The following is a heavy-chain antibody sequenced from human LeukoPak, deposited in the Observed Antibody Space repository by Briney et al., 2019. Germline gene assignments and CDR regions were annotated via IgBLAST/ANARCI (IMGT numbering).Heavy chain of an antibody. CDR1: GFTFSNYA. Sequence: GGSLRLSCAASGFTFSNYAMSWVRQTPGKGLEWVSSISGSGDSTYYADSVKGRFTISRDNSKNTLYLQMNSLRAEDTAVYYCAKDPIIGRPDYFDYWGQGTLVTVSS. CDR2: ISGSGDST. V-gene: IGHV3-23*01. J-gene: IGHJ4*02. D-gene: IGHD2/OR15-2a*01. CDR3: AKDPIIGRPDYFDY.